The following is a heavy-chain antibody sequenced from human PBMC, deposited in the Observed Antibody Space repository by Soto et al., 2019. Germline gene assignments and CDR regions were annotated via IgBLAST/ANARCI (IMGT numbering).Heavy chain of an antibody. CDR1: GGSISSGCYY. D-gene: IGHD4-17*01. CDR3: LRAPSPTVITVYYFDY. CDR2: IYYSGST. Sequence: SETLSLTRTVSGGSISSGCYYWSLIRQLPGKGLEWIGYIYYSGSTYYNPSLKSRVTISVDTSNNQFSLKLSSVTAADTAVYYCLRAPSPTVITVYYFDYWGQGTLVTVSS. V-gene: IGHV4-31*03. J-gene: IGHJ4*02.